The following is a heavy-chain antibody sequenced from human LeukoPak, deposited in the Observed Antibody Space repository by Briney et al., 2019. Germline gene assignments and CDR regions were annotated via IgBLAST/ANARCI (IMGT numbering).Heavy chain of an antibody. V-gene: IGHV1-69*04. CDR2: XXXXXGIA. CDR3: ARSAPDSSGYYYYYYGMDV. J-gene: IGHJ6*02. Sequence: SVKVSCKASGGTFSSYAISWVRQAPGQGLEWMGXXXXXXGIANYAQKFQGRVTITADKSTSTAYMELSSLRSEDTAVYYCARSAPDSSGYYYYYYGMDVWGQGTTVTVSS. CDR1: GGTFSSYA. D-gene: IGHD3-22*01.